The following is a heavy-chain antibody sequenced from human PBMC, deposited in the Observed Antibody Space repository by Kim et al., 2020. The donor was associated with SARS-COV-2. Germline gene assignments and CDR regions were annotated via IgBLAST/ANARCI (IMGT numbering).Heavy chain of an antibody. J-gene: IGHJ6*02. Sequence: GGSLRLSCAASGFTVSSNYMTWVRQAPGKGLDWVSIIYGGGSTYYADSVKGRFTISRDNSKNTLYLQMNSLRVDETAVYYCATSRGYNYYGIDVWGQGTTVTVSS. CDR2: IYGGGST. V-gene: IGHV3-53*01. CDR3: ATSRGYNYYGIDV. CDR1: GFTVSSNY. D-gene: IGHD3-10*01.